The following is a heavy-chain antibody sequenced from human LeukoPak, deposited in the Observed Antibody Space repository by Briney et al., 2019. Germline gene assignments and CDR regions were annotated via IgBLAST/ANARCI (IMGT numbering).Heavy chain of an antibody. V-gene: IGHV3-53*01. D-gene: IGHD6-13*01. J-gene: IGHJ5*02. Sequence: GGSLTLSCAASGFTFSSYWMIWVRQAPGQGLEWVSVIYIGGSTYYADSVKGRFTISRDNSKNTQYLQMNSLRAEDTAVYYCARSVAAADWFDPWGQGTLVTVYS. CDR1: GFTFSSYW. CDR3: ARSVAAADWFDP. CDR2: IYIGGST.